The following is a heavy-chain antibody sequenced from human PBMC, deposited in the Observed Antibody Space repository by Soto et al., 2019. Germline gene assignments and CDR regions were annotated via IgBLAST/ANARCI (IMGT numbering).Heavy chain of an antibody. J-gene: IGHJ4*02. V-gene: IGHV1-69*13. CDR2: IIPMFGKA. CDR3: ARDGTLYDSSGYYYLY. CDR1: GGTFSRYA. D-gene: IGHD3-22*01. Sequence: SVKVSCKASGGTFSRYAINWVRQAPGQGLEWTGGIIPMFGKANYAQKFQDRVTITADESTSTGYMELRSLTSEDTAVYYCARDGTLYDSSGYYYLYWGQGTLVTVSS.